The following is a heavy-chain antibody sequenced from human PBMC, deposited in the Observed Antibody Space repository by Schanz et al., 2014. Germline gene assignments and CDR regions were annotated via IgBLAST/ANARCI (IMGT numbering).Heavy chain of an antibody. CDR2: MYINSGST. J-gene: IGHJ3*01. V-gene: IGHV3-53*01. CDR1: GFTVNTNY. CDR3: ARDGGRDGYNLAFDV. Sequence: EVQLVESGGGLIQPGGSLRLSCAVSGFTVNTNYMSWVRQAPGKGLEWISSMYINSGSTQYADSVKGRFIISRDSSKNPLFIQMNSLRAEDTAVYFCARDGGRDGYNLAFDVWGQGTLVTVSS. D-gene: IGHD5-12*01.